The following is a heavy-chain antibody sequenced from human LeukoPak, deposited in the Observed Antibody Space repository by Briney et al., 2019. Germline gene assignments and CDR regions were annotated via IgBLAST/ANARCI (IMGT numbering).Heavy chain of an antibody. J-gene: IGHJ6*03. CDR2: IKQDGSEK. Sequence: PGGFLRLSCAASGFTFSSYWMSWVRQAPGKGLEWVANIKQDGSEKYYVDSVKGRFTISRGNAKNSLYLQMNSLRAEDTAVYYCARSSTGTYYYYYMDVWGKGTTVTVSS. D-gene: IGHD1-7*01. CDR3: ARSSTGTYYYYYMDV. CDR1: GFTFSSYW. V-gene: IGHV3-7*01.